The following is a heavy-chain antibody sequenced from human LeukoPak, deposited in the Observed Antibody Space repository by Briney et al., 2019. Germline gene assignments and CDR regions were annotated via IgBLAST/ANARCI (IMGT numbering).Heavy chain of an antibody. CDR1: GGSFSGYY. Sequence: SETLSLTCAVYGGSFSGYYWSWIRQPPGKGLEWIGEINHSGSTNYNPSLKSRVTISVDTSKNQFSLKLSSVTAADTAVYYCARVQWGLNAIVGVLQWKGLDYWGQGTLVTVSS. V-gene: IGHV4-34*01. CDR2: INHSGST. D-gene: IGHD1-26*01. J-gene: IGHJ4*02. CDR3: ARVQWGLNAIVGVLQWKGLDY.